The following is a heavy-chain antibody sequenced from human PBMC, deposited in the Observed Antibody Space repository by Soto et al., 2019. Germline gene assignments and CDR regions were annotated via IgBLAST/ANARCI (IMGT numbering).Heavy chain of an antibody. V-gene: IGHV4-4*02. J-gene: IGHJ6*02. CDR2: IYHSGRT. CDR1: GGSISSSNW. CDR3: GRDTGYGMDV. Sequence: SETLSLTCAVSGGSISSSNWWSWVRQPPGKGLEWIGEIYHSGRTNYNPPLKSRVTISVDKSKNQFSLRLSSVTAAADTAVYYCGRDTGYGMDVWGQGTTVTGSS. D-gene: IGHD4-17*01.